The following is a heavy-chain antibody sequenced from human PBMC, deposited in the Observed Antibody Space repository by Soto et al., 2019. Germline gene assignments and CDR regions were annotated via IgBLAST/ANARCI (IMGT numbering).Heavy chain of an antibody. CDR1: GFTFSSYG. J-gene: IGHJ4*02. CDR3: AREGYDILTGYPDGFDY. V-gene: IGHV3-33*01. Sequence: PGGSLRLSCAASGFTFSSYGMHWVRQAPGKGLEWVAVIWYDGSNKYYADSVKGRFTISRDNSKNALYLQMNSLRAEDTAVYYCAREGYDILTGYPDGFDYWGQGTLVTVSS. D-gene: IGHD3-9*01. CDR2: IWYDGSNK.